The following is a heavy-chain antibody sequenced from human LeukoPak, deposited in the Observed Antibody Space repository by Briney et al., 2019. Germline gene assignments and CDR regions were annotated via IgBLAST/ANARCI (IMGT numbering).Heavy chain of an antibody. CDR1: GFTFSTFA. D-gene: IGHD2-15*01. CDR2: ISGSGGST. J-gene: IGHJ3*02. V-gene: IGHV3-23*01. CDR3: AKELDIVVVVAASSYAFDI. Sequence: GGSLRLSCAASGFTFSTFAMTWVRQAPGKGLEWVSAISGSGGSTYYADSVKGRFTISRDNSKNTLYLQMNSLRAEDTAVYYCAKELDIVVVVAASSYAFDIWGQGTMVTVSS.